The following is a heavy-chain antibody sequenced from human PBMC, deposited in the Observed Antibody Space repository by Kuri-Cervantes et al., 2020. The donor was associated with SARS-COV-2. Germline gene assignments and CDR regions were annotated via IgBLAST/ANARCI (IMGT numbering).Heavy chain of an antibody. J-gene: IGHJ4*02. CDR3: ARCARLRWDFDY. D-gene: IGHD4-23*01. Sequence: GESLKISCAASGFTFSSYGMHWVRQAPGKGLEWVAVISYDGGNKYYADSVKGRFTISRDNAKNSLYLQMNSLRDEDTAVYYCARCARLRWDFDYWGQGTLVTVSS. CDR2: ISYDGGNK. CDR1: GFTFSSYG. V-gene: IGHV3-30*03.